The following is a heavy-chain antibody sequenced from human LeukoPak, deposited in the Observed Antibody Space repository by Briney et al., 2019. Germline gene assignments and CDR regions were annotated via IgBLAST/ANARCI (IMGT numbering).Heavy chain of an antibody. V-gene: IGHV3-21*01. D-gene: IGHD1-26*01. J-gene: IGHJ4*02. CDR2: ISSSSYYI. Sequence: GGSLRLSCTASGFTFSTYTMNWVRQAPGKGLEWVSSISSSSYYIYYADSVKGRFTISRDNAKNSLFLQMNSLRAEDTAVYYCGAAYSGSSPVDYWGQGTLVTVSS. CDR3: GAAYSGSSPVDY. CDR1: GFTFSTYT.